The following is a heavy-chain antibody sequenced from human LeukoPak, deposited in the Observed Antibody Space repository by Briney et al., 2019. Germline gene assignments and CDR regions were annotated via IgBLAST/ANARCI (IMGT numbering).Heavy chain of an antibody. D-gene: IGHD3-9*01. V-gene: IGHV3-33*01. CDR3: TRDETDCSDIMTRDYLSAFDS. J-gene: IGHJ3*02. Sequence: GGSLRLSCAPSGFTFSRYGVHWVRQALGKGLEWVAVIWYDGSNIYYADSVKGRFTISRDNYKNTLYLQMNSLRAEDTAVYYCTRDETDCSDIMTRDYLSAFDSGGQGTMAAVS. CDR2: IWYDGSNI. CDR1: GFTFSRYG.